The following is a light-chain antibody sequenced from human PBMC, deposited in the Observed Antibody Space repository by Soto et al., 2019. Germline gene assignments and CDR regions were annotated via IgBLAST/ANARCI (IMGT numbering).Light chain of an antibody. V-gene: IGKV3-15*01. CDR3: QQYNDWPLT. J-gene: IGKJ1*01. Sequence: VMTQSPATLSVSTGDTATLSCRASQSLSSNLGWYQQKPGQAPRLLIFGASTRATGIPARFSGSGSGTEFSLTISSLQSEDFAVYFCQQYNDWPLTFGQGTKV. CDR1: QSLSSN. CDR2: GAS.